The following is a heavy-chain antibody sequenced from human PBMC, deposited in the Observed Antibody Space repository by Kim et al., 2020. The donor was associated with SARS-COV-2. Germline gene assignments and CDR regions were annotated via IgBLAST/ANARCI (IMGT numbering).Heavy chain of an antibody. D-gene: IGHD6-19*01. CDR1: GFTVSSNY. Sequence: GGSLRLSCAASGFTVSSNYMSWVRQAPGKGLEWVSVIYSGGSTYYADSVKGRFTISRDNSKNTLYLQMNSLRAEDTAVYYCAREGSGWHYYFDYWGQGTLVTVSS. CDR2: IYSGGST. V-gene: IGHV3-53*01. J-gene: IGHJ4*02. CDR3: AREGSGWHYYFDY.